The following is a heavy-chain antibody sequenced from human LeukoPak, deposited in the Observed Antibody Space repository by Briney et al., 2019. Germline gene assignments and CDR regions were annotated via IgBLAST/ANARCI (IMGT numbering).Heavy chain of an antibody. D-gene: IGHD6-6*01. CDR3: ARVLPSSSSAFDI. Sequence: GASVKVSCKASGYTFTGYYMHWVRQAPGQGLEWMGWISAYNGNTNYAQKLQGRVTMTTDTSTSTAYMELRSLRSDDTAVYYCARVLPSSSSAFDIWGRGTMVTVSS. J-gene: IGHJ3*02. CDR1: GYTFTGYY. V-gene: IGHV1-18*04. CDR2: ISAYNGNT.